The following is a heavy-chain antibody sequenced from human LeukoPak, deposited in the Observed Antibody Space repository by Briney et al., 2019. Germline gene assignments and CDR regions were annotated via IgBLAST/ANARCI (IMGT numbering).Heavy chain of an antibody. J-gene: IGHJ4*02. CDR2: VSSGSSYI. CDR1: GFTFSSYS. D-gene: IGHD3-16*02. Sequence: PGGSLRLSCAASGFTFSSYSMNWVRQAPGKGLEWVSSVSSGSSYIYYADSVKGRFTISRDNAKNSLYLQMNSLRAEDTAVYYCAREGELLGELSCFDYWGQGTLVTVSS. CDR3: AREGELLGELSCFDY. V-gene: IGHV3-21*01.